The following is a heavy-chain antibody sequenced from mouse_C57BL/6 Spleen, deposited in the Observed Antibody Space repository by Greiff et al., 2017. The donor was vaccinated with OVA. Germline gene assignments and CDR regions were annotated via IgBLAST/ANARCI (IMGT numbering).Heavy chain of an antibody. CDR3: ARDTTVVAHFDY. J-gene: IGHJ2*01. D-gene: IGHD1-1*01. CDR2: ISSGSSTI. CDR1: GFTFSDYG. Sequence: EVKLVESGGGLVKPGGSLKLSCAASGFTFSDYGMHWVRQAPEKGLEWVAYISSGSSTIYYADTVKGRFTISRDNAKNTLFLQMTSLRSEDTAMYYCARDTTVVAHFDYLGQGTTLTVSS. V-gene: IGHV5-17*01.